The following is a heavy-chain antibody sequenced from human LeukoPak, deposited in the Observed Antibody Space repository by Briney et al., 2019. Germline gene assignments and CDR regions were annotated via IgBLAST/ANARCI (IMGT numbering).Heavy chain of an antibody. J-gene: IGHJ4*02. CDR1: GFTFNIYA. V-gene: IGHV3-64D*06. CDR3: VKYHNSCYSV. D-gene: IGHD2-21*01. CDR2: ISTGGGGT. Sequence: PGGSLRLSCSASGFTFNIYAMHWVRQAPGKGLEYVSAISTGGGGTYYADSVKGRFTISRDNSKNTLYLQMGSLRTEDTAVYYCVKYHNSCYSVWGQGTLVAVSS.